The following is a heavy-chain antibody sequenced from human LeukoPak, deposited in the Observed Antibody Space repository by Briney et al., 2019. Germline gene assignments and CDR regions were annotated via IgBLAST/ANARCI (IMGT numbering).Heavy chain of an antibody. Sequence: ASVKVSCKASGYTFTGYYMHWVRQAPGQGLKWMGWMNPNSGGTNYAQKFQGRVTMTRDTYISTAYMELSSLRSDDTAVYYSARDLRAAAGKLYYFDYWAREPWSPSPQ. J-gene: IGHJ4*02. CDR2: MNPNSGGT. CDR1: GYTFTGYY. V-gene: IGHV1-2*02. D-gene: IGHD6-13*01. CDR3: ARDLRAAAGKLYYFDY.